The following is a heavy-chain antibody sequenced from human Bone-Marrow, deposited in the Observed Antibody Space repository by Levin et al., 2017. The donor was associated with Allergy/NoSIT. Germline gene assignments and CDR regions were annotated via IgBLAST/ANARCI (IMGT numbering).Heavy chain of an antibody. V-gene: IGHV4-59*08. CDR2: IYYSGST. D-gene: IGHD2-2*01. CDR3: ARQMVGHCSSTTCSNWFDP. CDR1: GGSISSNY. Sequence: SQTLSLTCTVSGGSISSNYWTWIRQPPGKGLEWIGYIYYSGSTNYNPSLKSRVTISVDTSKNHFSLKLSSVTAADTAVYYCARQMVGHCSSTTCSNWFDPWGQGTLVTVSS. J-gene: IGHJ5*02.